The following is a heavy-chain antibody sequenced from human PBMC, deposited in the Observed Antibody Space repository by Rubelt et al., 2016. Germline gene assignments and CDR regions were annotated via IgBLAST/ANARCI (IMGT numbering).Heavy chain of an antibody. D-gene: IGHD4-17*01. Sequence: SSYGMHWVRQAPGKGLEWVAFIRYDGSNKYYADSVKGRFTISRDNSKNTLYLQMNSLRAEDTAVYYCAKDGGYGDYGRFDYWGQGTLVTVSS. J-gene: IGHJ4*02. CDR1: SSYG. CDR2: IRYDGSNK. V-gene: IGHV3-30*02. CDR3: AKDGGYGDYGRFDY.